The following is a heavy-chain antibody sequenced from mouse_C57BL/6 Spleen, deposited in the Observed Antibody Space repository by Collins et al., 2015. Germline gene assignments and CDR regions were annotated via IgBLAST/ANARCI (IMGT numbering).Heavy chain of an antibody. CDR1: GYTFTSYW. V-gene: IGHV1-74*01. J-gene: IGHJ2*01. CDR3: AGYGNYPYYFDY. D-gene: IGHD2-1*01. Sequence: QVQLQQPGAELVKPGASMKVSCKASGYTFTSYWMHWVKQRPGQGLEWIGRIHPSDSDTNYNQKFKGKATLTVDISSSTAYIQLSSLTSEDSAVYYCAGYGNYPYYFDYWGQGTTLTVSS. CDR2: IHPSDSDT.